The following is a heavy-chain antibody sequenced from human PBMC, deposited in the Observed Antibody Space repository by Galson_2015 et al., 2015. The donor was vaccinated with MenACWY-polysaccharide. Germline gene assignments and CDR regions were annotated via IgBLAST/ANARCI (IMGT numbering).Heavy chain of an antibody. V-gene: IGHV3-7*01. D-gene: IGHD1-7*01. CDR1: GFSFRSYW. CDR3: ARDTGVSRTHDWSFDH. J-gene: IGHJ2*01. CDR2: IKQAGSEE. Sequence: SLRLSCAASGFSFRSYWMSWVRQAPGQGLEWVAEIKQAGSEEYYEDSVKGRFAISRDNARTSLYLQMNSLRAEDTAVYFCARDTGVSRTHDWSFDHWGRGSQVT.